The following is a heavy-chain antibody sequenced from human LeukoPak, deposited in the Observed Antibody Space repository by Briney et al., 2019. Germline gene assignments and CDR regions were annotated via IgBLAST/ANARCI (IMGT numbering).Heavy chain of an antibody. CDR2: ISWNSGSI. CDR3: AVYSYGLGY. CDR1: GFTFDDYA. J-gene: IGHJ4*02. D-gene: IGHD5-18*01. V-gene: IGHV3-9*01. Sequence: GGSLRLSCAASGFTFDDYAMHWVRQAPGKGLEWVSGISWNSGSIGYADSVKGRFTISRDNAKNSLYLQMNSLRAEDTALYYCAVYSYGLGYWGQGTLVTVSS.